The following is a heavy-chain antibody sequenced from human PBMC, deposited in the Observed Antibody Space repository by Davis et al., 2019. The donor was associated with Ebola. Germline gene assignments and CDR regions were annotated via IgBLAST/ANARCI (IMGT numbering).Heavy chain of an antibody. D-gene: IGHD3-3*01. CDR1: GFTFSSYS. V-gene: IGHV3-21*01. J-gene: IGHJ4*02. CDR3: VRDWSRDFDY. CDR2: ISDRGSYI. Sequence: LSLTCVASGFTFSSYSMNWFRQAPGKGLEWVSSISDRGSYIYYADSVKGRFTISRDNANNSVYLQMDSLRAEDAAVYYCVRDWSRDFDYWGQGTFVTVSS.